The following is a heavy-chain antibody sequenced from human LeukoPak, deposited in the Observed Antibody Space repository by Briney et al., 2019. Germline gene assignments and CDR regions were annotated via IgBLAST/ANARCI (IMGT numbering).Heavy chain of an antibody. V-gene: IGHV3-74*01. CDR2: INSDGNST. D-gene: IGHD2-15*01. J-gene: IGHJ4*02. CDR3: ARWGYCSGGSCYPDALDY. Sequence: GGPLRLSCAASGFTFSSYWTHWLRQAPGKGLVWVSRINSDGNSTSYADSVKRRFTISRDNAKNTLYLQMNSLRAEDTAVYYCARWGYCSGGSCYPDALDYWGQGTLVTVSS. CDR1: GFTFSSYW.